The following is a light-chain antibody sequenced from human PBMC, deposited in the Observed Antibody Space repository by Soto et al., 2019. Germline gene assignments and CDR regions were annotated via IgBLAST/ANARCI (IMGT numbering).Light chain of an antibody. V-gene: IGLV1-44*01. J-gene: IGLJ2*01. CDR1: SSNIGSNT. CDR3: AAWDDSPV. Sequence: QSVLTQPPSASGTPEQRVTISCSGSSSNIGSNTVNWYQQLPGTAPKLLIYSNNQRPSGVPDRFSGSKSGTSASLAISGLQSEDEADYYCAAWDDSPVFGGGTKVTVL. CDR2: SNN.